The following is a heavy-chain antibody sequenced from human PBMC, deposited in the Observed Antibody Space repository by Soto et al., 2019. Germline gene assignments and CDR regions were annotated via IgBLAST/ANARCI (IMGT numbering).Heavy chain of an antibody. J-gene: IGHJ6*02. CDR2: IRGSGGNA. D-gene: IGHD1-26*01. CDR1: GFTFSSYA. V-gene: IGHV3-23*01. CDR3: AKDGASGSYPPYYYFGMDV. Sequence: EVQLLESGGGLVQPGGSLRLSCAASGFTFSSYAMSWVRQAPGKGLEWVSTIRGSGGNAYYADSVKGRFSISRDNSKNTLRLKMNSLRADDTAVYYCAKDGASGSYPPYYYFGMDVWGQGTTVTVSS.